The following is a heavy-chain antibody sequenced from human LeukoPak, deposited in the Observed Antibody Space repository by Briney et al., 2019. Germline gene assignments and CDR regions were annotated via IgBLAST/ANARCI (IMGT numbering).Heavy chain of an antibody. J-gene: IGHJ5*02. Sequence: ASVKVSCKASGYTFTSYYMHWVRQAPGQGLEWMGIINPSGGSTSYAQKFQGRVTMTRDMSTSTVYMELSSLRSEDTAVYYCARVIYDSSGYYQNWFDPWGQGTLVTVSS. V-gene: IGHV1-46*01. CDR3: ARVIYDSSGYYQNWFDP. CDR1: GYTFTSYY. D-gene: IGHD3-22*01. CDR2: INPSGGST.